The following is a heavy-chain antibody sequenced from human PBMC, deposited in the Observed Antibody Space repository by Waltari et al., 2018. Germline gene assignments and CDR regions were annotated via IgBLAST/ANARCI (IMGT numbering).Heavy chain of an antibody. CDR2: IYYSGST. V-gene: IGHV4-59*01. CDR3: ARDQIGFDP. J-gene: IGHJ5*02. CDR1: GGSISSYY. Sequence: QVQLQESGPGLVKPSETLSLTCTVSGGSISSYYWSWIRQPPGKGLEWIGYIYYSGSTNYSPSLKSRVTISVDTSKNQFSLKLSSVTAADTAVYYCARDQIGFDPWGQGTLVTVSS.